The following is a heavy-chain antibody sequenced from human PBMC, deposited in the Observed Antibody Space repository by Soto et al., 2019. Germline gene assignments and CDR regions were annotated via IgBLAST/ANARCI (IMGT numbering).Heavy chain of an antibody. CDR3: ARTPYYYGMDV. J-gene: IGHJ6*02. CDR2: NNWNGGGT. CDR1: GFTFDDYG. V-gene: IGHV3-20*04. Sequence: EVQLVESGGGVVRPGGSLRLSCAASGFTFDDYGMSRVRQAPGKGLELVSGNNWNGGGTGYTDSVKGRFTISRDNAKNSLYLQMNILRAEDTALYYCARTPYYYGMDVWGQGTTVTVSS.